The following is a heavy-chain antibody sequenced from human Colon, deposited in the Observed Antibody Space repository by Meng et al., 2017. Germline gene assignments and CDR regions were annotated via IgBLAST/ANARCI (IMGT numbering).Heavy chain of an antibody. Sequence: ASVKVSCKASGYTFTSYAMNWLRQAPGQGLEWMGWINTNTGNPTYAQGFTGRFVFSLDTSVSTAYLQISSLKAEDTAVYYCARGEWYYDSSGYSIYWGQGTRVNGAS. D-gene: IGHD3-22*01. CDR2: INTNTGNP. J-gene: IGHJ4*02. V-gene: IGHV7-4-1*02. CDR1: GYTFTSYA. CDR3: ARGEWYYDSSGYSIY.